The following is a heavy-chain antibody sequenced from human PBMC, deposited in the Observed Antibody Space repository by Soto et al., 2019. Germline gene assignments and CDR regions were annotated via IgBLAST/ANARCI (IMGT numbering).Heavy chain of an antibody. V-gene: IGHV1-2*02. CDR1: GYTFTGYY. CDR2: INPNSGGT. Sequence: ASVKVSCKASGYTFTGYYMHWVRQAPGQGLEWMGWINPNSGGTNYAQKFKGRVTMTRDTSISTAYMELSRLRSDDTAVYYCARDSRSWYAGVYYYYGMDVWGQGTTVTVSS. J-gene: IGHJ6*02. CDR3: ARDSRSWYAGVYYYYGMDV. D-gene: IGHD6-13*01.